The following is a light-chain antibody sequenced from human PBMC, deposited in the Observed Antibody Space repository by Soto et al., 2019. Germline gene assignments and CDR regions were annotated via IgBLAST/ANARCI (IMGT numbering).Light chain of an antibody. CDR1: SSDVGGYNY. V-gene: IGLV2-14*01. CDR2: EVS. Sequence: QSVLTQPASVSGSPGQSITISRTGTSSDVGGYNYVSWYQQHPGKAPKLMIYEVSYRPSGVSHRFSGSKSGNTASVTISGLQAEDEADYYCSSYTTSTTYVFGTGTKVTVL. J-gene: IGLJ1*01. CDR3: SSYTTSTTYV.